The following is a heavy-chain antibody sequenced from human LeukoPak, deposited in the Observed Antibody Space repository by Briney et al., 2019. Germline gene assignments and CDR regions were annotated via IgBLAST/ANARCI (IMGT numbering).Heavy chain of an antibody. CDR2: VYSAGTT. CDR3: ARDKAWLDP. J-gene: IGHJ5*02. V-gene: IGHV4-4*07. CDR1: GGSMGSYY. D-gene: IGHD5-12*01. Sequence: SETLSLTCTVSGGSMGSYYWAWIRQPAGKGLEWIGRVYSAGTTTYNPALKSRVTMSIDMSKNQFSLTLRSMTAADTAVYYCARDKAWLDPWGQGTLVTVSS.